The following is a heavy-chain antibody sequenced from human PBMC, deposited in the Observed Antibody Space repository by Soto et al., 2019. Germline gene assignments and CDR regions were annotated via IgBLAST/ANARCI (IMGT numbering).Heavy chain of an antibody. V-gene: IGHV1-46*01. CDR2: INPSGGST. J-gene: IGHJ6*02. CDR3: ARENGTYYDLWSGYYDGGMDV. D-gene: IGHD3-3*01. Sequence: ASVKVSCKASGYTFTSYYMHWVRQAPGQGLEWMGIINPSGGSTSYAQKFQGRVTMTRDTSTSTVYMELSSLRSEDTAVYYCARENGTYYDLWSGYYDGGMDVWGQGTTVTVSS. CDR1: GYTFTSYY.